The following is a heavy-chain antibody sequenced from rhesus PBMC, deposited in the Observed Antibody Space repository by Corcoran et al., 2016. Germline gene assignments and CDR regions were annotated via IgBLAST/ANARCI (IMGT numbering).Heavy chain of an antibody. CDR3: AGYSLDV. J-gene: IGHJ5-2*02. V-gene: IGHV3S5*01. CDR2: LSNGGGST. CDR1: GFIFSSYG. Sequence: EVQLVESGGGLVQPGGSLRLSCAASGFIFSSYGMGWVRQAPGKGLEWVSYLSNGGGSTYYADSVKGRFTISRDNSKNTLSLQMNSLRAEDTAVYYCAGYSLDVWGRGVLVTVSS.